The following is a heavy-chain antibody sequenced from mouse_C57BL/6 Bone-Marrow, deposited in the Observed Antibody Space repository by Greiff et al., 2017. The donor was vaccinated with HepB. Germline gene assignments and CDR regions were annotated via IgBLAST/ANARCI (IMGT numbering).Heavy chain of an antibody. V-gene: IGHV1-7*01. CDR2: INPSSGYT. CDR1: GYTFTSYW. J-gene: IGHJ2*01. CDR3: AKSAYGSSRDFDY. D-gene: IGHD1-1*01. Sequence: VNLVESGAELAKPGASVKLSCKASGYTFTSYWMHWVKQRPGQGLEWIGYINPSSGYTKYNQKFKDKATLTADKSSSTAYMQLSSLTYEDSAVYYCAKSAYGSSRDFDYWGQGTTLTVSS.